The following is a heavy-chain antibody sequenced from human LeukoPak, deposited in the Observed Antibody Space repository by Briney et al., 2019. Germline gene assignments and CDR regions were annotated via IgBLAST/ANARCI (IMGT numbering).Heavy chain of an antibody. CDR3: ARGIIGVPAAYFYYGMDV. V-gene: IGHV3-23*01. Sequence: GGSLRLSCAASGFTFSSYAMSWVRQAPGKGLEWVSAISGSGGSTYYADSVKGRFTISRDNSKNTLYLQMGSLRAEDTAVYYCARGIIGVPAAYFYYGMDVWGQGTTVTVSS. CDR2: ISGSGGST. J-gene: IGHJ6*02. D-gene: IGHD2-2*01. CDR1: GFTFSSYA.